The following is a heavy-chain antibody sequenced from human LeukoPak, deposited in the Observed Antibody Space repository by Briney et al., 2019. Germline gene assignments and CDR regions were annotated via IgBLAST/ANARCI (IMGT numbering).Heavy chain of an antibody. CDR1: EFTFSSYA. CDR3: AKAHLLDWLLPFDY. J-gene: IGHJ4*02. V-gene: IGHV3-30*18. Sequence: GGSLRLSYAASEFTFSSYAMHWVRQAPGKGLEWVALVSNDGGDKYYADSVKGRFTISRDNSKNTLYLQMNSLRGEDTGVYYCAKAHLLDWLLPFDYWGQGTLVTVSS. CDR2: VSNDGGDK. D-gene: IGHD3/OR15-3a*01.